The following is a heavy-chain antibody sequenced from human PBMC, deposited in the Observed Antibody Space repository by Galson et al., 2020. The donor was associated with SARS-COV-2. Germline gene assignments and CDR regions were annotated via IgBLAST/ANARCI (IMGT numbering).Heavy chain of an antibody. Sequence: SETLSLTCTVSGGSISSGSYYWSWIRQPAGKGLEWIGHIYTSGSTNYNHSLKSRVTISVDTSKNQFSLKLSSVTAADTAVYYCARDSIYDFWSQRRYYYYYYMDVWGKGTTVTVSS. CDR3: ARDSIYDFWSQRRYYYYYYMDV. CDR2: IYTSGST. V-gene: IGHV4-61*09. D-gene: IGHD3-3*01. J-gene: IGHJ6*03. CDR1: GGSISSGSYY.